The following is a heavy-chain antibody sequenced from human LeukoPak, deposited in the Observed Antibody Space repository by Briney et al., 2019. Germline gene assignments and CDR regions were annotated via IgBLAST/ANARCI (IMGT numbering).Heavy chain of an antibody. CDR2: INAGNGNT. J-gene: IGHJ5*02. CDR1: GYTFTSYA. CDR3: ARVLYSSSWYDP. D-gene: IGHD6-13*01. Sequence: ASVKVSCKASGYTFTSYAMHWVRQAPGQRLEWMGWINAGNGNTKYSQEFQGRVTITRDTSASTAYMELSSLRSEDTAVYYCARVLYSSSWYDPWGQGTLVTVSS. V-gene: IGHV1-3*03.